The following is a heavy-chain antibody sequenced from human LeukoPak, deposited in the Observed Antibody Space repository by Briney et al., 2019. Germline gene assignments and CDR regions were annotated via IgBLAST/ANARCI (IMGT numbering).Heavy chain of an antibody. J-gene: IGHJ3*02. V-gene: IGHV3-21*01. CDR1: GFTFSSYS. CDR2: ISSSSSYI. Sequence: GGSLRLSCAASGFTFSSYSMNWVRQAPGKGLEWVSSISSSSSYIYYADSVKGRFTISRDNAKNSLYLQMNSLRAEDTAVYYCARYDAGYDAFDIWGQGTMVTVSS. D-gene: IGHD3-9*01. CDR3: ARYDAGYDAFDI.